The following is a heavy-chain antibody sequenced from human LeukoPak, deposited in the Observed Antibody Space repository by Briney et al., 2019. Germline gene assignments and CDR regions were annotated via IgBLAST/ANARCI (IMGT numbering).Heavy chain of an antibody. CDR3: ARGISGSYYLRDYYYYMDV. D-gene: IGHD1-26*01. CDR2: MNPNSGNT. J-gene: IGHJ6*03. CDR1: GYTFTSYD. Sequence: ASVKVSCKASGYTFTSYDINWVRQATGQGLEWMGWMNPNSGNTGYAQKFQGRVTMTRNTSISTAYMELSSLRSEDTAVYYCARGISGSYYLRDYYYYMDVWGKGTTVTVSS. V-gene: IGHV1-8*01.